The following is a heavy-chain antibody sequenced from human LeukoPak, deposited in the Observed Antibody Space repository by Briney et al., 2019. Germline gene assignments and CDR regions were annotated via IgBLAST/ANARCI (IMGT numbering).Heavy chain of an antibody. J-gene: IGHJ3*02. CDR3: AKASYYDFWSEQNDAFDI. Sequence: GGSLRLSCAASGFTFSSYAMSWVRQAPGKGLEWVSAISGSGGSTYYADSVKGRFTISRDNSKNTLYLQMNSLRAEDTAVYYCAKASYYDFWSEQNDAFDIWGQGTMVTVSS. V-gene: IGHV3-23*01. D-gene: IGHD3-3*01. CDR2: ISGSGGST. CDR1: GFTFSSYA.